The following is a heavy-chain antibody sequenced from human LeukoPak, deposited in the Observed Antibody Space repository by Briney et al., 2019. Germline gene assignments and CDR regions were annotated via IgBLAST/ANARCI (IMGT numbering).Heavy chain of an antibody. CDR1: GGSISSNNW. CDR2: IYHDGST. D-gene: IGHD3-22*01. V-gene: IGHV4-4*02. Sequence: SETLSLTCAVSGGSISSNNWWIWVRQSPEKGLEWIGEIYHDGSTNYNPSLKSRVTISVDTSKNQFSLKLSSVTAADTAVYYCARDRGYDSSGYYHYFDYWGQGTLVTVSS. CDR3: ARDRGYDSSGYYHYFDY. J-gene: IGHJ4*02.